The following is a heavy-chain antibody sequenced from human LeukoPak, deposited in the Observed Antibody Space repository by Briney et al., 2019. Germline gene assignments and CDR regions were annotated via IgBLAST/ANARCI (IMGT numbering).Heavy chain of an antibody. J-gene: IGHJ1*01. V-gene: IGHV4-39*07. CDR1: GGSISSSSYY. D-gene: IGHD4-23*01. Sequence: SETLSLTCTVSGGSISSSSYYWGWIRQPPGKGLEWIGEINHGGSTNYNPSLKSRVTISVDTSKNQFSLKLSSVTAADTAVYYCARYLDYGGNPRVFQHWGQGTLVTVSS. CDR2: INHGGST. CDR3: ARYLDYGGNPRVFQH.